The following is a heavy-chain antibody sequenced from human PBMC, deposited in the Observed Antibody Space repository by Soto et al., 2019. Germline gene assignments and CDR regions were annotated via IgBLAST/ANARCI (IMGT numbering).Heavy chain of an antibody. D-gene: IGHD2-2*01. CDR3: ARSQGSSTSLEIYYYYYYGIDV. CDR1: GGTFSSYA. J-gene: IGHJ6*02. Sequence: QVQLVQSGAEVKKHGSSVKVSCKASGGTFSSYAISWVRQAPGQGLEWMGRIIPIPGTANYAQKFQGRVTITADQSTSTAYMELSSLRSEDTAVYYCARSQGSSTSLEIYYYYYYGIDVWGQGTTVTVTS. CDR2: IIPIPGTA. V-gene: IGHV1-69*09.